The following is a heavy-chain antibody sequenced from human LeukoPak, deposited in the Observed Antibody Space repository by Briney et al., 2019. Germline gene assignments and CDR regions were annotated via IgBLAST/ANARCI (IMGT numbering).Heavy chain of an antibody. CDR1: GFTFSTYA. CDR2: ISGSGSST. CDR3: AKDSRNCFDY. V-gene: IGHV3-23*01. Sequence: GGSLRLSCATSGFTFSTYAISWVRQAPGKGLEWVSAISGSGSSTYYADSVKGRFTISRDNSKNTLYLQMNSLRAEDTAVYYCAKDSRNCFDYWGQGTLVTVSS. J-gene: IGHJ4*02.